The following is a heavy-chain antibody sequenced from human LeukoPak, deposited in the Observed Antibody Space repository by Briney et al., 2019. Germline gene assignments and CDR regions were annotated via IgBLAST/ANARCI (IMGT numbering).Heavy chain of an antibody. CDR3: ARDSSKGYSYGDTDY. D-gene: IGHD5-18*01. CDR2: ISYDGSNK. V-gene: IGHV3-30*07. Sequence: PGRSLRLSCAASGFTFSSYAMHWVRQAPGKGLEWVAVISYDGSNKYYADSVKGRFTISRDNSKNTLYLQMNSLRAEDTAVYYCARDSSKGYSYGDTDYWGQGTLVTVSS. CDR1: GFTFSSYA. J-gene: IGHJ4*02.